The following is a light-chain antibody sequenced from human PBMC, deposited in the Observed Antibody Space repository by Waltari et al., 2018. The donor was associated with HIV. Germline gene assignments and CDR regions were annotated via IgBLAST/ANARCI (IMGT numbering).Light chain of an antibody. CDR1: NIGRMT. V-gene: IGLV3-21*04. CDR2: DDT. Sequence: SYALTQPPSVSVAPGKTARITCGGNNIGRMTVHGYQQKPGLAPGLVSFDDTDRPSDIPERCAGSNSGDTATLTISRVEVGDEADYYCQVWVSSLTVAVIFGGGTKLTVL. CDR3: QVWVSSLTVAVI. J-gene: IGLJ2*01.